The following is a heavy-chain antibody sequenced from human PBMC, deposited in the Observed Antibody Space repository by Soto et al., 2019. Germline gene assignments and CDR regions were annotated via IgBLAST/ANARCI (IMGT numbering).Heavy chain of an antibody. V-gene: IGHV1-18*04. Sequence: QVQLVQSGAEVKKPGASVTVSCKASGYTCTANGVSWVRQAPGHGLEWIGWISTSNDDTNYAHSLQGRVTMTTDTSTSTAYLEVRSLRSDDTAVYWCARDVGYSYGYGYGYCGQGTLVPVSS. D-gene: IGHD5-18*01. CDR3: ARDVGYSYGYGYGY. CDR1: GYTCTANG. CDR2: ISTSNDDT. J-gene: IGHJ4*02.